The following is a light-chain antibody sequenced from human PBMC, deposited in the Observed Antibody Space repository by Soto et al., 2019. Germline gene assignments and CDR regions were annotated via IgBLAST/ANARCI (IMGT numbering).Light chain of an antibody. CDR3: QQRNIWPPVT. V-gene: IGKV3-11*01. J-gene: IGKJ5*01. CDR2: GAS. CDR1: ETVSTN. Sequence: PRSGATRCACQWQRDTQYYWASETVSTNLAWYQRKPGQAPRLLISGASTRAAGISDRFRGSGSGTNVSLTISSLEPEDFAVYYCQQRNIWPPVTFGQGTRLEI.